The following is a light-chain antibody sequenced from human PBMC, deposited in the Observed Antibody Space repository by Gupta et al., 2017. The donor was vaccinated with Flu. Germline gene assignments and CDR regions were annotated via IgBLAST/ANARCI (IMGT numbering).Light chain of an antibody. V-gene: IGLV2-14*04. CDR1: SSDVGGYNY. Sequence: TSSDVGGYNYVSWYQQHPGEAPTLIIYDVSTLPSGFSNRFSGSKSCNSASLTISGLQAEDESYYYCSSYTISSTGVFGTGTKVTVL. CDR2: DVS. CDR3: SSYTISSTGV. J-gene: IGLJ1*01.